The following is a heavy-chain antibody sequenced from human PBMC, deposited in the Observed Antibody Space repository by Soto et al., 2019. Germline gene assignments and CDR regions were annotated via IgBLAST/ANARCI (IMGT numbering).Heavy chain of an antibody. Sequence: PGGSLRLSCAASGFTFSSYAMHWVRQAPGKGLEWVAVISYDGSNKYYADSVKGRFTISRDNAKNSVYLEMNSLSAEDTAVYYCARESEDLTSNFDYWGQGTLVIVSS. CDR1: GFTFSSYA. CDR2: ISYDGSNK. V-gene: IGHV3-30-3*01. J-gene: IGHJ4*02. CDR3: ARESEDLTSNFDY.